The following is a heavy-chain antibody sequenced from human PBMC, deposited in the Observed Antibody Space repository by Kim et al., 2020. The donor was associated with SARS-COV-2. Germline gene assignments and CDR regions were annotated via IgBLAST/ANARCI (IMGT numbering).Heavy chain of an antibody. D-gene: IGHD2-2*01. J-gene: IGHJ6*02. CDR3: AKWYCSSSSCYEVTYDYYYGLDV. V-gene: IGHV3-23*01. Sequence: GGSLRLSCAASGFTFSSYAMSWVRQAPGKGLEWVSAISGSGGNTYYADSVKGRFTISRDNSKNTLYLQMNSLRAEDTAVYYCAKWYCSSSSCYEVTYDYYYGLDVWGQGTTVTVSS. CDR2: ISGSGGNT. CDR1: GFTFSSYA.